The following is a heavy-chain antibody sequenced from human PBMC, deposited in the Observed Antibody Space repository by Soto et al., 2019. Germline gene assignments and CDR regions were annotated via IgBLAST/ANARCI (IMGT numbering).Heavy chain of an antibody. J-gene: IGHJ6*02. CDR1: GFTFSSYG. V-gene: IGHV3-33*01. CDR2: IWYDGSNK. Sequence: GGSLRLSCAASGFTFSSYGMHWVRQAPGKGLEWVAVIWYDGSNKYYADSVKGRFTISRDNSKNTLYLQMNSLRAEDTAVYYCARDLLGYCSGGSCPDGMDVWGQGTTVTVSS. CDR3: ARDLLGYCSGGSCPDGMDV. D-gene: IGHD2-15*01.